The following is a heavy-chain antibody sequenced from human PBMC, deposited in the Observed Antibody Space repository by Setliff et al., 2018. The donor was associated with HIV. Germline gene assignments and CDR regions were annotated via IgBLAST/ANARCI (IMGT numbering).Heavy chain of an antibody. CDR1: GGSISGFY. J-gene: IGHJ4*02. CDR3: VRGPQWLVQKGRVYYFDY. D-gene: IGHD6-19*01. CDR2: IYHSGST. Sequence: SETLSLTCTVSGGSISGFYWNWIRQSAGKGLQWIGSIYHSGSTYDSPSLQSRVTISVDTSKNQVSLKLNSMTAADTAVYFCVRGPQWLVQKGRVYYFDYWGQGALVTVSS. V-gene: IGHV4-4*07.